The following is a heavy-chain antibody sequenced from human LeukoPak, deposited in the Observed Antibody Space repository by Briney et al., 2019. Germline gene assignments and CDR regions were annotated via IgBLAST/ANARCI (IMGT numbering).Heavy chain of an antibody. V-gene: IGHV1-18*01. J-gene: IGHJ4*02. D-gene: IGHD6-19*01. Sequence: GASVKVSCKASGYTFTSYGICWVRQAPGQGLEWMGWISAYDGDTNYAQEFQGRVSMTTDTSTSTAYMELKTLRSDDTAVYYCARRRIAVTSTPDYWGQGTLVTVSS. CDR3: ARRRIAVTSTPDY. CDR2: ISAYDGDT. CDR1: GYTFTSYG.